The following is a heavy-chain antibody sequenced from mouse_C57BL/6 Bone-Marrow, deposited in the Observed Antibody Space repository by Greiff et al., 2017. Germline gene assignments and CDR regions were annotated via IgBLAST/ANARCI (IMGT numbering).Heavy chain of an antibody. CDR1: GYTFTSYW. CDR3: ARSEPYYYGSSPFAY. CDR2: IDPNSGGT. Sequence: QVHVKQPGAELVKPGASVKLSCKASGYTFTSYWMHWVKQRPGRGLEWIGRIDPNSGGTKYNEKFKSKATLTVDKPSSTAYMQLSSLTSEDSAVYYCARSEPYYYGSSPFAYWGQGTLVTVSA. V-gene: IGHV1-72*01. J-gene: IGHJ3*01. D-gene: IGHD1-1*01.